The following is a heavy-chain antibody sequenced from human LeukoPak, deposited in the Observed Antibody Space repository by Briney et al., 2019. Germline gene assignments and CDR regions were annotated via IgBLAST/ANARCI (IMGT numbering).Heavy chain of an antibody. J-gene: IGHJ5*02. CDR3: ARDSSSSSSPDYGDRTNWFDP. V-gene: IGHV3-30*01. CDR2: ISYDGSNK. D-gene: IGHD4-17*01. CDR1: GFTFSSYA. Sequence: GGSLRLSCAASGFTFSSYAMHWVRQAPGKGLEWVAVISYDGSNKYYADSVKGRFTISRDNSKNTLYLQMNSLRAEDTAVYYCARDSSSSSSPDYGDRTNWFDPWGQGTLVTVSS.